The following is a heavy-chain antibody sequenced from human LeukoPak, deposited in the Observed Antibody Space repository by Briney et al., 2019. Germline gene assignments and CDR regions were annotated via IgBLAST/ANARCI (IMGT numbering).Heavy chain of an antibody. CDR1: GYTFTGYY. V-gene: IGHV1-2*02. D-gene: IGHD3-22*01. CDR3: ARDGYYYDSSGYYF. Sequence: ASVKVSCKASGYTFTGYYMHWVRQAPGQGLEWMGWINPNSGGTNYAQKFQGRVTMTRDTSISTAYMELSSLRSEDTAVYYCARDGYYYDSSGYYFWGQGTLVTVSS. CDR2: INPNSGGT. J-gene: IGHJ4*02.